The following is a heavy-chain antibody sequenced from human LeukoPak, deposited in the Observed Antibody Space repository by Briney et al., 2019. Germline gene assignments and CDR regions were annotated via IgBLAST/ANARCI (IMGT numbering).Heavy chain of an antibody. CDR1: GFTVSSNY. Sequence: GGSLRLSCAASGFTVSSNYMSWVRQAPGKGLEWVSYISSSSSTIYYADSVKGRFTISRDNAKNSLYLQMNSLRAEDTAVYYCARVSPNTVTTLQSFDYWGQGTLVTVSS. CDR2: ISSSSSTI. V-gene: IGHV3-48*01. J-gene: IGHJ4*02. CDR3: ARVSPNTVTTLQSFDY. D-gene: IGHD4-17*01.